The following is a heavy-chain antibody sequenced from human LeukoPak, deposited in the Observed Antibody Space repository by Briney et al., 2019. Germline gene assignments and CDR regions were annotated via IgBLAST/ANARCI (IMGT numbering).Heavy chain of an antibody. CDR3: AKGPTHDYYDSSGYSALRFDY. CDR2: ISGSGDST. Sequence: GGSLRLSCEASGFTFSAYAMTWVRQAPGKGLEWVSGISGSGDSTYYADSVKGRFTISRDNSKNTLDLQMNSLRAEGTAVYYCAKGPTHDYYDSSGYSALRFDYWDQGTLVTVSS. D-gene: IGHD3-22*01. V-gene: IGHV3-23*01. J-gene: IGHJ4*02. CDR1: GFTFSAYA.